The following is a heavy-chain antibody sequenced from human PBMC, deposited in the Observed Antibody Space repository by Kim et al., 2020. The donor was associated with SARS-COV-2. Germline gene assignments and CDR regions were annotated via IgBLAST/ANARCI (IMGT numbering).Heavy chain of an antibody. CDR3: ARDRGGGFWSGLDAFDI. Sequence: SVKVSCKASGGTFSSYAISWVRQAPGQGLEWMGRIIPILGIANYAQKFQGRVTITADKSTSTAYMELSSLRSEDTAVYYCARDRGGGFWSGLDAFDIWGQGTMVTVSS. V-gene: IGHV1-69*04. CDR2: IIPILGIA. CDR1: GGTFSSYA. J-gene: IGHJ3*02. D-gene: IGHD3-3*01.